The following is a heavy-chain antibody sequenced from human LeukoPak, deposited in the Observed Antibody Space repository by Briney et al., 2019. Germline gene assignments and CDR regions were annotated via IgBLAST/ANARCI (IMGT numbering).Heavy chain of an antibody. V-gene: IGHV3-74*01. CDR2: INSDGKST. D-gene: IGHD3-22*01. CDR1: GFTFSTSW. J-gene: IGHJ4*02. CDR3: VRDMGYYDKV. Sequence: GGSLRLXCAASGFTFSTSWMHWVRQAPGKELVWVSRINSDGKSTNYADSVKGRFTISRDNAKNTLYLQMNSLRTEDTAVYYCVRDMGYYDKVWGQGTLVTVSS.